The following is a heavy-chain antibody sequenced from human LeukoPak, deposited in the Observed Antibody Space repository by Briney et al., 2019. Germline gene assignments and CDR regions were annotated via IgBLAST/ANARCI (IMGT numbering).Heavy chain of an antibody. CDR3: PTIGDRRSGELYRIDY. V-gene: IGHV3-30-3*01. J-gene: IGHJ4*02. CDR2: VSYDGSNK. CDR1: GFTFSNYA. Sequence: PGRSLRLSCAASGFTFSNYAMHWVRQAPGKGLEWVAVVSYDGSNKYYADSVKGRFTISRDNSKNTLYLQMKSLRAEDAAVYYCPTIGDRRSGELYRIDYWGQGTLVTVSS. D-gene: IGHD1-26*01.